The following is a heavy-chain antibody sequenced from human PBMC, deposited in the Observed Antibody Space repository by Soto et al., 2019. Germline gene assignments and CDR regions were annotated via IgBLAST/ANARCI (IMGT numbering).Heavy chain of an antibody. CDR2: ITTDGSTT. CDR1: GFTFSSYI. Sequence: EVQLVESGGGLVQPGGSLRLSCAASGFTFSSYIMHWVRQTPGKGLVWVSRITTDGSTTTYADSVRGRFTISRDNAKNTLYLQMNSLSAEHTAVYYCARDREWVIFASWCQGTLVTVSS. V-gene: IGHV3-74*01. CDR3: ARDREWVIFAS. J-gene: IGHJ4*02. D-gene: IGHD3-3*01.